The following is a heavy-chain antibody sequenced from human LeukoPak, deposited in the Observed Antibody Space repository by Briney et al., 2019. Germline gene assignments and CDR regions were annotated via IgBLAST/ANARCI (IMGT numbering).Heavy chain of an antibody. Sequence: SETLSLTCTVSGGSISSYYWSRIRQPPGKGLEWIGYIYYSGSTNYNPSLKSRVTISVDTSKNQFSLKLSSVTAADTAVYYCAAQPGYSYGSPFDYWGQGTLVTVSS. D-gene: IGHD5-18*01. CDR1: GGSISSYY. J-gene: IGHJ4*02. V-gene: IGHV4-59*01. CDR2: IYYSGST. CDR3: AAQPGYSYGSPFDY.